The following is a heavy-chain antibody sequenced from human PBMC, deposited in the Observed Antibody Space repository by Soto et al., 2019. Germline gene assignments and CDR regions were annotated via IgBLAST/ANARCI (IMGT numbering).Heavy chain of an antibody. J-gene: IGHJ6*02. D-gene: IGHD6-6*01. Sequence: PGGSLRLSCVASVFTFDSYVMSWVRQAPGKGLEWVSAITNSGGTTYYADSVKGRFTISRDNSKNTLYLQMNGLRAEDTALYYCAKGRPNGGYYYRMDVWGQGTTVTV. CDR2: ITNSGGTT. V-gene: IGHV3-23*01. CDR1: VFTFDSYV. CDR3: AKGRPNGGYYYRMDV.